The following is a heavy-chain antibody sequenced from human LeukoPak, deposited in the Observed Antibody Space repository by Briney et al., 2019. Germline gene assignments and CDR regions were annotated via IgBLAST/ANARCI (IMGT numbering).Heavy chain of an antibody. V-gene: IGHV3-74*01. CDR2: INSDGSSI. J-gene: IGHJ5*02. Sequence: GGSLRLSCAASGFTFGSSWMHWVRRAPGKGLDWVSRINSDGSSIAYADSVKGRFTISRDNSKNTLYLQMNSLRAEDTAVYYCARDSLGTSSGWFDPWGQGTLVTVSS. D-gene: IGHD6-19*01. CDR1: GFTFGSSW. CDR3: ARDSLGTSSGWFDP.